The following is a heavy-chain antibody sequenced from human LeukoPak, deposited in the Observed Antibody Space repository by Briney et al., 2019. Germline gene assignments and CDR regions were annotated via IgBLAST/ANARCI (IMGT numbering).Heavy chain of an antibody. D-gene: IGHD6-6*01. CDR3: ARVAARRDVYYYYYMDV. V-gene: IGHV1-69*05. CDR2: IIPIFGTA. CDR1: GSTFSSYA. J-gene: IGHJ6*03. Sequence: ASVKVSCKASGSTFSSYAISWVRQAPGQGLEWMGGIIPIFGTANYAQKFQGRVTITTDESTSTAYMELSSLRSEDTAVYYCARVAARRDVYYYYYMDVWGKGTTVTVSS.